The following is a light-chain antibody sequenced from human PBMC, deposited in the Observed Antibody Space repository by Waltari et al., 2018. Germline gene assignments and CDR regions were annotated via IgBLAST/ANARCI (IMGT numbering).Light chain of an antibody. CDR1: KSGDKY. J-gene: IGLJ2*01. CDR3: QAWDSSTVV. V-gene: IGLV3-1*01. CDR2: QDS. Sequence: SYELTQPPSVSVSPGQTASITCSGDKSGDKYACWYQQKPGQSPVLVIYQDSKRPSGIPERFSGPNVWNTGPLTISGTQAIDEADYYCQAWDSSTVVFGGGTKLTVL.